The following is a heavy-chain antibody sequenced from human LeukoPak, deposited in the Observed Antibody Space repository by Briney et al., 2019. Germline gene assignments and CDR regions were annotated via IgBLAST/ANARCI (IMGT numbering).Heavy chain of an antibody. CDR1: GFTFSNAW. CDR3: ARGSIVVVPAAMDRNWFDP. V-gene: IGHV3-21*01. J-gene: IGHJ5*02. CDR2: ISSSSSYI. D-gene: IGHD2-2*01. Sequence: KPGGSLRLSCAASGFTFSNAWMNWVRQAPGKGLEWVAPISSSSSYIYYADSVKGRFTISRDNAKNSLYLQMNSLRAEDTAVYYCARGSIVVVPAAMDRNWFDPWGQGTLVTVSS.